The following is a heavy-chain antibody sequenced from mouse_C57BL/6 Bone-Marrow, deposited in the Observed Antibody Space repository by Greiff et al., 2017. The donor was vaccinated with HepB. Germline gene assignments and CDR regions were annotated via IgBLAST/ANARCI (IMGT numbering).Heavy chain of an antibody. J-gene: IGHJ3*01. CDR2: ISYDGSN. D-gene: IGHD1-1*02. CDR1: GYSITSGYY. Sequence: EVQVVESGPGLVKPSQSLSLTCSVTGYSITSGYYWNWIRQFPGNKLEWMGYISYDGSNNYNPSLKNRISITRDTSKNQFFLKLNSVTTEDTATYYCARVGGSYVWFAYWGQGTLVTVSA. CDR3: ARVGGSYVWFAY. V-gene: IGHV3-6*01.